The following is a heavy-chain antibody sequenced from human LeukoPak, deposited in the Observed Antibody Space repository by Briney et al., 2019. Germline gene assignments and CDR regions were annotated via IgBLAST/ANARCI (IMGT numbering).Heavy chain of an antibody. D-gene: IGHD5/OR15-5a*01. J-gene: IGHJ4*02. CDR2: INSDGSIT. CDR1: GFLFSNYW. CDR3: AREVFPLYDVDY. Sequence: GGSLRLSCVASGFLFSNYWMQWVRQAPGKGLVWVSRINSDGSITYYSDSVKGRFTISRDNAKNSLYLQMNSLRAEDTAVYYCAREVFPLYDVDYWGQGTLVTVSS. V-gene: IGHV3-74*01.